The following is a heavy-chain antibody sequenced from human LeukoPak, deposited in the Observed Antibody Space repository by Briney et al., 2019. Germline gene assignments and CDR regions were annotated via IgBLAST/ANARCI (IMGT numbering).Heavy chain of an antibody. V-gene: IGHV4-59*01. CDR2: IYYSGST. J-gene: IGHJ5*02. Sequence: PSETLSLTCTVSGGSIRSCYWSWIRQPPGKGLEWIGYIYYSGSTNYNPSLKSRVTISVDTSKNQFSLKLSFVTAADTAVYYCAKHSSGWGYNLFDPWGQGTLVTVSS. CDR3: AKHSSGWGYNLFDP. CDR1: GGSIRSCY. D-gene: IGHD6-19*01.